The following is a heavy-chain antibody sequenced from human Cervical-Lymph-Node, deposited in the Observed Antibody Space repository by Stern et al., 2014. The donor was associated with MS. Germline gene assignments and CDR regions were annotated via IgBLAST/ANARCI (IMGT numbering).Heavy chain of an antibody. V-gene: IGHV2-70*01. CDR3: TRTIRYPSNWFGFDP. Sequence: QVTLRESGPALVRPKQTLTLTCTFSGFSLTTRGMCVSWIRQPPGKALEWLALIDWNDNKYYATSLKTSLSISKDTSKNQVFLTMTNMDPVDTATYFCTRTIRYPSNWFGFDPWGQGTLVTVSS. CDR2: IDWNDNK. CDR1: GFSLTTRGMC. J-gene: IGHJ5*02. D-gene: IGHD3-10*01.